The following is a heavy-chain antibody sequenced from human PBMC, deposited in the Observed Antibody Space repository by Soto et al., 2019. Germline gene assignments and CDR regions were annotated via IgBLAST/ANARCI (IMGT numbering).Heavy chain of an antibody. V-gene: IGHV3-23*01. J-gene: IGHJ3*02. D-gene: IGHD3-22*01. CDR3: AKDSYYYDSSGYPLDAFDI. CDR2: ISGSGGST. CDR1: GFTFSSYA. Sequence: PGGSLRLSCAASGFTFSSYAMSWVRQAPWKGLEWVSAISGSGGSTYYADSVKGRFTISRDNSKNTLYLQMNSLRAEDTAVYYCAKDSYYYDSSGYPLDAFDIWGQGTRVTVSS.